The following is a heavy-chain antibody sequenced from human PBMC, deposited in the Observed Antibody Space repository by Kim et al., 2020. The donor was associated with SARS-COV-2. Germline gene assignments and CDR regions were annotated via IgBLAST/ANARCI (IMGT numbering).Heavy chain of an antibody. J-gene: IGHJ4*02. Sequence: DSVKGRFTISRDNSKNTLYLQMNSLRAEDTAVYYCAKDWAGYSSSWAFDYWGQGTLVTVSS. V-gene: IGHV3-23*01. CDR3: AKDWAGYSSSWAFDY. D-gene: IGHD6-13*01.